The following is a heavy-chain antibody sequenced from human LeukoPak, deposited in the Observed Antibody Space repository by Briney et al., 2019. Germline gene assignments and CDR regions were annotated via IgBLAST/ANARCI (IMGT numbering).Heavy chain of an antibody. J-gene: IGHJ4*02. CDR3: ARGGCSGGSCYLIGY. V-gene: IGHV4-30-2*01. CDR2: IYHSGST. D-gene: IGHD2-15*01. Sequence: SETLSLTCAVSGGSISSGGYSWSWIRQPPGKGLEWIGYIYHSGSTYYNPSLKSRVTISVDRSKNQFSLKLSSVTAADTAVYYCARGGCSGGSCYLIGYWGQGTLVTVSS. CDR1: GGSISSGGYS.